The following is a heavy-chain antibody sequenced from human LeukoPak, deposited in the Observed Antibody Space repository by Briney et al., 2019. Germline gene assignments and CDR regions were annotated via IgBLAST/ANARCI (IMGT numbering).Heavy chain of an antibody. V-gene: IGHV3-23*01. CDR1: GFTFSSHA. CDR2: ISAGGEST. J-gene: IGHJ4*02. Sequence: GGSLRLSCAASGFTFSSHAMNWVRQAPGKGLEWVSTISAGGESTYYADSVKGRFTISRDNSKNTLYLQMNSLRAEDTALYSCAKAPGGAYGFFDYWGQGALVIVSS. CDR3: AKAPGGAYGFFDY. D-gene: IGHD4-17*01.